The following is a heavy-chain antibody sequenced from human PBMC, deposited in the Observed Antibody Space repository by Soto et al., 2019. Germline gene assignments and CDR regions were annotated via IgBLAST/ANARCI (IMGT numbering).Heavy chain of an antibody. V-gene: IGHV3-48*02. D-gene: IGHD3-22*01. CDR2: ISSSSSTI. J-gene: IGHJ4*02. CDR3: ARDQTYYYDSSGYQPPIPFDY. Sequence: EVQLVESGGGLVQPGGSLRLSCAASGFTFSSYSMNWVRQAPGKGLEWVSYISSSSSTIYYADSVKGRFTISRDNAKKSLYLQMNSLRDEDTAVYYCARDQTYYYDSSGYQPPIPFDYWGQGTLVTVSS. CDR1: GFTFSSYS.